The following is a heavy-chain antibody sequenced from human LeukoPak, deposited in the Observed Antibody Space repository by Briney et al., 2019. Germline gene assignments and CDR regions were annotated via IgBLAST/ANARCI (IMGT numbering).Heavy chain of an antibody. CDR3: ARVSGTIQIWPQPFGDGMDV. CDR1: GFTFDDYG. Sequence: GSLRLSCAASGFTFDDYGMSWVRQAPGKGLEWVSGINWNGGSTGYADSVKGRFTISRDNAKNSLYLQMNSLRAEDTAVYYCARVSGTIQIWPQPFGDGMDVWGQGTTVTVSS. CDR2: INWNGGST. D-gene: IGHD5-18*01. V-gene: IGHV3-20*04. J-gene: IGHJ6*02.